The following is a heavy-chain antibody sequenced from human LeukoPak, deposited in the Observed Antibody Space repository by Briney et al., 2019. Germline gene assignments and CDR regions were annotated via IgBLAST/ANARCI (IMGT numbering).Heavy chain of an antibody. CDR1: GFTFSTYN. Sequence: GGSLRLSCAASGFTFSTYNMNWVRQAPGKGLEWVSYISGSSSTIYYANSVKGRFTISRDNAKNSLYLQMNSLRAEDTAVYYCARDAGGPYINSSEWFDPWGQGTLVTVSS. CDR2: ISGSSSTI. V-gene: IGHV3-48*01. D-gene: IGHD6-6*01. CDR3: ARDAGGPYINSSEWFDP. J-gene: IGHJ5*02.